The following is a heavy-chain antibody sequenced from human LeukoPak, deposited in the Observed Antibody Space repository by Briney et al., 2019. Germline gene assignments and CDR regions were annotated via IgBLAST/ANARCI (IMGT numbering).Heavy chain of an antibody. D-gene: IGHD3-16*01. J-gene: IGHJ3*02. V-gene: IGHV3-23*01. CDR1: GFTFSSYDFSNYA. CDR3: PLGDLNPFDI. CDR2: ISDSGGRT. Sequence: PGGSLRLSCAASGFTFSSYDFSNYAMSWVRQAPGKGLEWVSAISDSGGRTYYADSVKGRFTISRDNSKHTLYLQMNSLRAEDTAVYYCPLGDLNPFDIWGQGTMVTVSS.